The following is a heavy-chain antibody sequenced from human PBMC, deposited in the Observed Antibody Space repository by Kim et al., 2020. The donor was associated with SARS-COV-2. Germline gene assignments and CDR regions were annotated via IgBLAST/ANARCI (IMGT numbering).Heavy chain of an antibody. CDR1: GFTFSSYG. V-gene: IGHV3-33*05. CDR2: ISYDGSNK. Sequence: GGSLRLSCAASGFTFSSYGMHWVRQAPGKGLEWVAVISYDGSNKYYADSVKGRFTISRDNSKNTLYLQMNSLRAEDTAVYYCARDRVDYYGSGTDVGFFDYWGQGTLVTVSS. CDR3: ARDRVDYYGSGTDVGFFDY. D-gene: IGHD3-10*01. J-gene: IGHJ4*02.